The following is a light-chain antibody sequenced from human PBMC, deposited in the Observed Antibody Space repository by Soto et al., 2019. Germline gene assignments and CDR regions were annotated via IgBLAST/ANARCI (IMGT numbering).Light chain of an antibody. CDR2: HDG. Sequence: QSVLTQPPSISGAPGQRVTISCSGSSSNIGADFDVHWYQQLPGTAPKVLTHHDGDRPSGVPDRFSWSRSGISASLTISGLRPEDEADYYCQSFDSSLTAWVFGGGTKVTV. V-gene: IGLV1-40*01. CDR1: SSNIGADFD. J-gene: IGLJ3*02. CDR3: QSFDSSLTAWV.